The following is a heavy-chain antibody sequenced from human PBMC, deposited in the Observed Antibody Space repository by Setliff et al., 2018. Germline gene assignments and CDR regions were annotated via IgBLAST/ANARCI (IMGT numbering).Heavy chain of an antibody. Sequence: SGPTLVNPTQTLTLTCSFSGFSLRSSGMAVGWIRQPPGKALEWLALIYWDDDERYSPSLKSRLTITKDTSKNQVVLTMTNMDPVDTATYYCAHSLGGGNSACFDYWGQGTLVTVSS. CDR3: AHSLGGGNSACFDY. D-gene: IGHD1-1*01. CDR2: IYWDDDE. V-gene: IGHV2-5*02. CDR1: GFSLRSSGMA. J-gene: IGHJ4*02.